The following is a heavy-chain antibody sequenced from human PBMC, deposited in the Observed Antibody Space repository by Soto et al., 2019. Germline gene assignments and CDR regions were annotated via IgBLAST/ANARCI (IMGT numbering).Heavy chain of an antibody. Sequence: EVHLVESGGGLVKPGGSLRLSCAVSGFTFSSCTMNWVRQAPGKGLEWVSSISPSTSHIYYADSVKGRFTISRDNAKNFLFLQMNSLRGGDKAVDYFSGCSGCACHQNYGMDVWGQGTTVTVSS. CDR2: ISPSTSHI. CDR1: GFTFSSCT. V-gene: IGHV3-21*01. D-gene: IGHD2-15*01. J-gene: IGHJ6*02. CDR3: SGCSGCACHQNYGMDV.